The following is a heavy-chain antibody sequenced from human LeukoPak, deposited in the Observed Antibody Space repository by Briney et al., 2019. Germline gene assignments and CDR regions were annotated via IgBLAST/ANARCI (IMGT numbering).Heavy chain of an antibody. CDR3: ARDLGGWPPSYYFDY. J-gene: IGHJ4*02. V-gene: IGHV3-20*04. CDR1: GFTFDDYG. CDR2: INWSGSST. D-gene: IGHD6-19*01. Sequence: PGGSLRLSCAASGFTFDDYGMSWVRQAPGRGLEWVSGINWSGSSTGYADSVKGQFTISRDNAKNSLYLQMNSLRAEDMALYYCARDLGGWPPSYYFDYWGQGTLVTVSS.